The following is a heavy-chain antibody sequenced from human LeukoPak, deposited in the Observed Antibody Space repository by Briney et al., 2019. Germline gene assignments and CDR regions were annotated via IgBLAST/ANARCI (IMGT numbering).Heavy chain of an antibody. Sequence: QSGGSLRLSCAASGFTFSSYGIHWVRQAPGKGLEWVAVISIDGSNTYYADSVKGRFTISRDNSKNTLYLQMNSLRAEDTAVYYCAKEEYTTSSAYLNYWGQGTQVTVSS. CDR2: ISIDGSNT. D-gene: IGHD6-6*01. V-gene: IGHV3-30*18. CDR1: GFTFSSYG. J-gene: IGHJ4*02. CDR3: AKEEYTTSSAYLNY.